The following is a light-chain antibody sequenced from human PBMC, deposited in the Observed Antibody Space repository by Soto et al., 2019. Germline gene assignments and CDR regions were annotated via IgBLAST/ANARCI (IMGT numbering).Light chain of an antibody. CDR3: QQYDSLPIT. Sequence: DIQMTQSPSSLSASVGDRVTITCQASQDVTNYLNWYQQKPGKAPKLLIYDVSNLEAGAPSRFSGGGSGTDFTFTISSLQAEDIATYYCQQYDSLPITFGQGTRLEIK. J-gene: IGKJ5*01. V-gene: IGKV1-33*01. CDR1: QDVTNY. CDR2: DVS.